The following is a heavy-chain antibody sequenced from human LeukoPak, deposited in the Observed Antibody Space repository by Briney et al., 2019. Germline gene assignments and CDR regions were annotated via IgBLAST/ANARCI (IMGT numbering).Heavy chain of an antibody. D-gene: IGHD6-13*01. Sequence: GGSLRLSCAASEFTFSSYWMSWVRQAPGKGLEWVANIKQDGSEKYYVDSVKGRFTISRDNAKNSLYLQMNSLRAEDTAVYYCARDKSSWRVSDYWGQGTLVTVSS. V-gene: IGHV3-7*01. J-gene: IGHJ4*02. CDR1: EFTFSSYW. CDR3: ARDKSSWRVSDY. CDR2: IKQDGSEK.